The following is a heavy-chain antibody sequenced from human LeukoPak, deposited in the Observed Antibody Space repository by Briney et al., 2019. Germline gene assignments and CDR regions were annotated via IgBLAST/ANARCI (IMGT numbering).Heavy chain of an antibody. V-gene: IGHV3-53*01. CDR1: GFTVSSNY. CDR3: ARGIAAAGTALYN. CDR2: IYSDGST. Sequence: GGSLRLSCAASGFTVSSNYMSWVRQAPGKGLEWVSVIYSDGSTYSADSAKGRFTISRDNSKNTLYLQINSLRAEDTAVYYCARGIAAAGTALYNWGQGTLLTVSS. D-gene: IGHD6-13*01. J-gene: IGHJ4*02.